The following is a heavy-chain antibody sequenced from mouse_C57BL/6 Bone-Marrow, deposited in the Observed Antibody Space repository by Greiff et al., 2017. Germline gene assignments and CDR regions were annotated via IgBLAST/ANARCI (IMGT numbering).Heavy chain of an antibody. J-gene: IGHJ4*01. D-gene: IGHD1-1*01. V-gene: IGHV1-55*01. CDR3: ARWGPIYYGPYYYAMDY. CDR2: IYPGSGST. Sequence: QVQLQQPGAELVKPGASVKMSCKASGYTFTSYWITWVKQRPGQGLEWIGDIYPGSGSTNYNEKFKSKATLTVDTSSSTAYMQLSSLTSEDSAVYCCARWGPIYYGPYYYAMDYWGQGTSVTVSS. CDR1: GYTFTSYW.